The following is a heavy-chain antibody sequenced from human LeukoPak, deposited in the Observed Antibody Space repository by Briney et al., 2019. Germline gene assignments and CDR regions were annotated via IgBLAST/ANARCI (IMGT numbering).Heavy chain of an antibody. J-gene: IGHJ4*02. Sequence: SQTLSFTCAVSGGSISSGGYSWSWIRQPPGKGLEWIGYIYHSGSTYYNPSLKSRVTISVDRSKNQFSLKLSSVTAADTAVYYCARKVITPPYYFDYWGQGTLVTVSS. D-gene: IGHD3-22*01. CDR3: ARKVITPPYYFDY. V-gene: IGHV4-30-2*01. CDR1: GGSISSGGYS. CDR2: IYHSGST.